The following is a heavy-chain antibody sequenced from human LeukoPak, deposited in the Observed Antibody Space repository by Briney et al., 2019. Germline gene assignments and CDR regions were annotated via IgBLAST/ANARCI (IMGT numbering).Heavy chain of an antibody. CDR1: GFTFSSYA. Sequence: EGSLRLSCATSGFTFSSYAMNWVRQAPGKGLEWVAVISYDGNNKYYGDSVKGRFTISRDNSKNTLYLQMNSLRVEDTAVYYCAKDPTAMVTGAFDYWCQGTLVTVSS. V-gene: IGHV3-30*18. CDR2: ISYDGNNK. CDR3: AKDPTAMVTGAFDY. D-gene: IGHD5-18*01. J-gene: IGHJ4*02.